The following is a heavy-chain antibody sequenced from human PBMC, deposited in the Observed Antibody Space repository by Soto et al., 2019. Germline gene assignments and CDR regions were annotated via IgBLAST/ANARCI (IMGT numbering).Heavy chain of an antibody. J-gene: IGHJ5*02. V-gene: IGHV1-3*01. CDR3: ARRYKSAGWLEP. Sequence: QVQLVQSEAEVKKPGASVKVSCKASGYTFATYAIHWVRQAPGQGLEWMGWINPATGNTEYSEKFQDRVTITRDTSASTAYMELRGLRSEDTAVYYCARRYKSAGWLEPWGQGTLVTVSS. CDR1: GYTFATYA. D-gene: IGHD1-1*01. CDR2: INPATGNT.